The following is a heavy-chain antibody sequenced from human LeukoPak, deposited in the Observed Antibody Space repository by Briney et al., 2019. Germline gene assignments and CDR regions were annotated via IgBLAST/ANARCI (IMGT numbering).Heavy chain of an antibody. J-gene: IGHJ5*02. Sequence: GGSLRLSCAASGFTFSNYGIHWVRQAPGKGLEWVAVIWYDGTNAYYADSVKGRFTISRDNSKNTLYLQMNSLRAEDTAVYYCVKSGAARLLYKVDWFDPWGQGTLVIVPS. V-gene: IGHV3-33*06. CDR2: IWYDGTNA. D-gene: IGHD6-6*01. CDR3: VKSGAARLLYKVDWFDP. CDR1: GFTFSNYG.